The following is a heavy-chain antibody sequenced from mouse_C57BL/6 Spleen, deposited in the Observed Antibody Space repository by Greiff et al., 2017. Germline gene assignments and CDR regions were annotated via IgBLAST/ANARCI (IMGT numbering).Heavy chain of an antibody. Sequence: VQLQQSGPELVKPGASVKISCKASGYAFSSSWMNWVKQRPGKGLEWIGRIYPGDGDTNYNGKFKGKATLTADKSSSTAYLQLSSLTSEDSAVYFCTKITRGYYYAMDYWGQGTSVTVSS. CDR3: TKITRGYYYAMDY. CDR2: IYPGDGDT. V-gene: IGHV1-82*01. J-gene: IGHJ4*01. D-gene: IGHD2-4*01. CDR1: GYAFSSSW.